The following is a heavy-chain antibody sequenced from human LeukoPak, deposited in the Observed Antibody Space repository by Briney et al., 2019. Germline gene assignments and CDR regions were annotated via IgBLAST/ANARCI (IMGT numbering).Heavy chain of an antibody. D-gene: IGHD3-10*01. CDR2: INSNGGST. V-gene: IGHV3-64*01. Sequence: GGSLRLSCVASGFTFSSYAMHWVRQTPGKGLEYVSGINSNGGSTHYANSVKGRFTISRDNSKHTLYLQMGSLRTEDMAVYYCARVSGTIPAWGQGTLVTVSS. CDR3: ARVSGTIPA. CDR1: GFTFSSYA. J-gene: IGHJ5*02.